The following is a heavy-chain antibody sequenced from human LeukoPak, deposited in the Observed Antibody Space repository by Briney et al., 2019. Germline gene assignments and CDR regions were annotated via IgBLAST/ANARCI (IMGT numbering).Heavy chain of an antibody. J-gene: IGHJ4*02. Sequence: GGSLRLSCAASGFTFSSYWMSWVRQAPGKALEWVANMKQDGSEKYYVDSVKGRFTISRDNAKNSLYLQMNSLRAEDTAVYYCARERGWPLHYFDYWGQGTLVTVSS. CDR2: MKQDGSEK. V-gene: IGHV3-7*04. CDR3: ARERGWPLHYFDY. D-gene: IGHD5-24*01. CDR1: GFTFSSYW.